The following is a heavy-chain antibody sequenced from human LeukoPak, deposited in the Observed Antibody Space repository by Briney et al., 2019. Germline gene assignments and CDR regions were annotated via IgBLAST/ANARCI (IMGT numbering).Heavy chain of an antibody. CDR2: IIPIFGTA. V-gene: IGHV1-69*13. J-gene: IGHJ4*02. CDR3: ASSEITMIVVVTSWGALDY. Sequence: AASVKVSFKASGGTFSIYAISWVRQGPGQGLEWMGGIIPIFGTAHYAQKFQGRVTITADESTSTAYMELSSLRSEDTAVYYCASSEITMIVVVTSWGALDYWGQGTLVTVSS. D-gene: IGHD3-22*01. CDR1: GGTFSIYA.